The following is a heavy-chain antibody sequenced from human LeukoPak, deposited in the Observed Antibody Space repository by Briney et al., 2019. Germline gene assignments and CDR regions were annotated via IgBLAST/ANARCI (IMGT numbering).Heavy chain of an antibody. Sequence: ASVKVSCKASGYTFTSYAISWVRQAPGQGLEWMGGIIPIFGTANYAQKFQGRVTITTDESTSTAYMELSSLRSEDTAVYYCARGYDIVVASGWYFDLWGRGTLVTVSS. V-gene: IGHV1-69*05. CDR1: GYTFTSYA. J-gene: IGHJ2*01. CDR2: IIPIFGTA. D-gene: IGHD2-2*01. CDR3: ARGYDIVVASGWYFDL.